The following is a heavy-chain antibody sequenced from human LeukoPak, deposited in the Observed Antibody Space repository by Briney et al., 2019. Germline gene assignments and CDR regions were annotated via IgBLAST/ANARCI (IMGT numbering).Heavy chain of an antibody. CDR3: ARVGVLRYFDWSRNWFDP. D-gene: IGHD3-9*01. J-gene: IGHJ5*02. V-gene: IGHV1-2*02. CDR1: GYTFTGYY. Sequence: EASVTVSCKASGYTFTGYYMHWVRQAPGQGLEGMGWINLNSGGTNYEQKFQGRVTITRGTANSKDYMELSRLRSDDTAVYYCARVGVLRYFDWSRNWFDPWGQGTLVTVSS. CDR2: INLNSGGT.